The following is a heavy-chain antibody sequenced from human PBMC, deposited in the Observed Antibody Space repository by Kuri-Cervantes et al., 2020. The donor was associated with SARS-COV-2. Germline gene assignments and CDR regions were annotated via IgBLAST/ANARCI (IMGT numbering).Heavy chain of an antibody. V-gene: IGHV1-69*13. CDR3: ARSNYGSGSPYRPGAYYYYMDV. CDR2: ISLMFGAA. D-gene: IGHD3-10*01. CDR1: GGTFSSYD. J-gene: IGHJ6*03. Sequence: SVKVSCKASGGTFSSYDISWVRQAPGQGVEWMGGISLMFGAAKYGQKFQGRATIIADESTSTAYMELSSLRSEDTAVYYCARSNYGSGSPYRPGAYYYYMDVWGKGTTVTVSS.